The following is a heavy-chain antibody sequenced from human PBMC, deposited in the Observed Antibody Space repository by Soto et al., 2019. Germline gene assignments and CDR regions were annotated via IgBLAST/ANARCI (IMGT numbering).Heavy chain of an antibody. CDR3: ARLYCSSPSCYSVGAFEI. V-gene: IGHV3-33*01. D-gene: IGHD2-2*01. J-gene: IGHJ3*02. CDR2: IWFDGSDK. Sequence: GGSLRLSCAASGFTFSNYGMHWVRQAPGKGLEWVALIWFDGSDKYYADSVKGRFTMSRDNSKNTVYLQMNSLRAEDTAMYYCARLYCSSPSCYSVGAFEIRGQGTMVTVSS. CDR1: GFTFSNYG.